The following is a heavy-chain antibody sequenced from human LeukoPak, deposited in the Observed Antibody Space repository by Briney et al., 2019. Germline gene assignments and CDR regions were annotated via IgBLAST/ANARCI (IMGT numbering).Heavy chain of an antibody. D-gene: IGHD3-9*01. CDR2: INPNSGGT. CDR3: ARDDILTGYVWGRGFDY. Sequence: ASVKVSCKASGYTFTNFDINWVRQAPGQGLEWMGWINPNSGGTNYAQKFQGRVTMTRDTSISTAYMELSRLRSDDTAVYYCARDDILTGYVWGRGFDYWGQGTLVTVSS. J-gene: IGHJ4*02. V-gene: IGHV1-2*02. CDR1: GYTFTNFD.